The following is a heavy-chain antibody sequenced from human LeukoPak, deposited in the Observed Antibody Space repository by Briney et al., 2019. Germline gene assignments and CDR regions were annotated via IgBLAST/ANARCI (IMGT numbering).Heavy chain of an antibody. CDR3: ARRISNNWIFDY. CDR2: IYYSGST. V-gene: IGHV4-31*03. J-gene: IGHJ4*02. CDR1: GGSISSGGYY. Sequence: SQTLSLTCTVSGGSISSGGYYWSWIRQHPGKGLEWIGYIYYSGSTYYNPSLKNRVTISVDTPKNQFSLKLSSVTAADTAVYYCARRISNNWIFDYWGQGTLVTVSS. D-gene: IGHD1-1*01.